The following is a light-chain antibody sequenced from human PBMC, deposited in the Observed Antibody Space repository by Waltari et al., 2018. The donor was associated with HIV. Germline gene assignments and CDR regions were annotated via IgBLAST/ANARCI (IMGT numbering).Light chain of an antibody. CDR3: SSYTSSNTLVV. Sequence: QSALTQPASVSGSPGQAITISCTGTNSDVGGYHYVSWYQQHPGKAPKLMVYEVSNRPSGVSNRFSGSKSGNTASLTISGLQAEDEADYFCSSYTSSNTLVVFGTGTKVVVL. CDR2: EVS. CDR1: NSDVGGYHY. J-gene: IGLJ1*01. V-gene: IGLV2-14*01.